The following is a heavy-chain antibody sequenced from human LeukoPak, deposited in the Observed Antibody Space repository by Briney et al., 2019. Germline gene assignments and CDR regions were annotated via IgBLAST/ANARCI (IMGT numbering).Heavy chain of an antibody. CDR1: GFTVSRNY. Sequence: SGGSLRLSCAASGFTVSRNYYMNWVRQAPGKGLEWVSVIYSGGSTYYADSVKGRFTISRDNSKNTLYLQMNSLRAEDTAVYYCARGRGGDYGEYWFDPWGQGTLVTVSS. CDR3: ARGRGGDYGEYWFDP. D-gene: IGHD4-17*01. CDR2: IYSGGST. V-gene: IGHV3-53*01. J-gene: IGHJ5*02.